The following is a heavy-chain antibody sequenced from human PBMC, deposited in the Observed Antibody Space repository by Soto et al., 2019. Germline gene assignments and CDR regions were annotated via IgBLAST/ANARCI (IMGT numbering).Heavy chain of an antibody. D-gene: IGHD2-2*01. V-gene: IGHV3-30*03. CDR3: AGPNLYCSSTSCGLGY. CDR2: ISYDGSNK. Sequence: QVQLVESGGGVVQPGRSLRLSCAASGFTFSSYGMHWVRQAPGKGLEWVAVISYDGSNKYYADSVKGRFTISRDNSKNPLYLQMNSLRAEDTAVYYCAGPNLYCSSTSCGLGYWGQGTLVTVSS. CDR1: GFTFSSYG. J-gene: IGHJ4*02.